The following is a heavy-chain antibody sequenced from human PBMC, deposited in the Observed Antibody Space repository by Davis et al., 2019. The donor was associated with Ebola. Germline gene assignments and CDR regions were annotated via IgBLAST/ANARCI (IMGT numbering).Heavy chain of an antibody. CDR1: GYTFTSYG. D-gene: IGHD2-15*01. CDR2: INPHNGNT. J-gene: IGHJ6*04. Sequence: AASVKVSCKASGYTFTSYGITWVRQAPGQGLEWMGWINPHNGNTNYAQNVQGRVTMTTDTSTSTAYMEVGILRSEDTAVYYCARARVVVAAIVYYYYGMDVWGKGTTVTVSS. V-gene: IGHV1-18*04. CDR3: ARARVVVAAIVYYYYGMDV.